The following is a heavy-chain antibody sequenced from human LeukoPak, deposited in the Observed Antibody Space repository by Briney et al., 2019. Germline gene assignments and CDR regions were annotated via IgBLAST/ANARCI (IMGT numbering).Heavy chain of an antibody. CDR2: IRYDGSNK. D-gene: IGHD4-17*01. Sequence: PGGSLTLSCAASGFTFSSYGMHWVRQAPGKGLEWVAFIRYDGSNKYYADPGKCRFTISRDNSKNTLYLQMHSPRAEDTAVYYCAKNYGDRGLLDYWGQGTLVTVSS. V-gene: IGHV3-30*02. J-gene: IGHJ4*02. CDR3: AKNYGDRGLLDY. CDR1: GFTFSSYG.